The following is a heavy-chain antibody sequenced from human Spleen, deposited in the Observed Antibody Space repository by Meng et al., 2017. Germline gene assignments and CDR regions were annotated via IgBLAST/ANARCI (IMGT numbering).Heavy chain of an antibody. D-gene: IGHD2-2*01. CDR3: ARGYCSSTSCLELARFDP. CDR2: INGGNGNT. CDR1: GYTFITYA. V-gene: IGHV1-3*01. J-gene: IGHJ5*02. Sequence: QVQLVQSGAEVKKPGASVKVSGKASGYTFITYAIHWVRQAPGQRLEWMGWINGGNGNTRYSQKFQGRVTITRDTSASTAYMELSSLRSEDTAVYYCARGYCSSTSCLELARFDPWGQGTLVTVSS.